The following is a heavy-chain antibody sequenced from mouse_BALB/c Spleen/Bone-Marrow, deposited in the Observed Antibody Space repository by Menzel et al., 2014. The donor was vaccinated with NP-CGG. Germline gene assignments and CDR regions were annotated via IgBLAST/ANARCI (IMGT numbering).Heavy chain of an antibody. CDR3: SDGNFYALDY. D-gene: IGHD2-1*01. Sequence: EVMLVESGAELVRSGASVKLSCTASGFNIKDYYIHLVKQRPEQGLEWIGWIDPENGDTEYAPKFQGKATMTADTSSNTAYLQLSSLTSVDTAVYYCSDGNFYALDYWGQGTSVTVSS. CDR2: IDPENGDT. V-gene: IGHV14-4*02. CDR1: GFNIKDYY. J-gene: IGHJ4*01.